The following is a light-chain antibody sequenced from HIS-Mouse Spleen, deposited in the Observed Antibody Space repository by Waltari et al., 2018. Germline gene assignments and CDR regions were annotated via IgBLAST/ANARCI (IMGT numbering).Light chain of an antibody. Sequence: QSALTQPRSVSGSPGQSVTIPCTGTSSDVGGYTYFSWYHQHPGQAPKLMIYDVSKRPSGVPDRFSGSKSGNTASLTISGLQAEDEADYYCCSYAGSYTWVFGGGTKLTVL. J-gene: IGLJ3*02. CDR1: SSDVGGYTY. CDR3: CSYAGSYTWV. V-gene: IGLV2-11*01. CDR2: DVS.